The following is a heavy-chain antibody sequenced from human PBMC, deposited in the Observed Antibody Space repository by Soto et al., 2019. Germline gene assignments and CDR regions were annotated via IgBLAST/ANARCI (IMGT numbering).Heavy chain of an antibody. J-gene: IGHJ4*02. CDR3: AKDSGATVTTFGFDY. Sequence: QVQLVESGGGVVQPGRSLRLSCAASGFTFSSYGMHWVRQAPGKGLGWVAVLSYDGSNKNYADSVKARFTISKDNSKNTLYLQMNSLRAEDTAVYYCAKDSGATVTTFGFDYWGQGTLVTVSS. D-gene: IGHD4-4*01. V-gene: IGHV3-30*18. CDR1: GFTFSSYG. CDR2: LSYDGSNK.